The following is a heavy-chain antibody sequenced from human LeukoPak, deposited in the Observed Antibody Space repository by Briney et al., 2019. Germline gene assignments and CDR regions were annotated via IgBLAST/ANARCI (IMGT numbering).Heavy chain of an antibody. J-gene: IGHJ4*02. V-gene: IGHV1-18*04. CDR2: ISAYNGNT. CDR1: GYTFTSYG. CDR3: ARDWDTYYYGSEPFDY. Sequence: GASVKVSCKASGYTFTSYGISWVRQAPGQGLEWMGWISAYNGNTNYAQKLQGRVTMTTDTSTSTAYMELRSLRSDDTAVYYCARDWDTYYYGSEPFDYWGQGTLVTVSS. D-gene: IGHD3-10*01.